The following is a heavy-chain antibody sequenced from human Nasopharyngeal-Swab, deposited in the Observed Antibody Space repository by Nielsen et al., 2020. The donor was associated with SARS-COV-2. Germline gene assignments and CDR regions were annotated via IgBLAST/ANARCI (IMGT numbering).Heavy chain of an antibody. CDR1: GYTFTSYA. CDR2: INAGNGNT. Sequence: ASVKVSCKASGYTFTSYAMHWVRQAPGQGLEWMGWINAGNGNTKYSQKFQGRVTITRDTSASTAYMELSSLRSEDTGVYYCARGDGDSSGWYTNGDYFDYWGQGTLVTVSS. V-gene: IGHV1-3*01. CDR3: ARGDGDSSGWYTNGDYFDY. D-gene: IGHD6-19*01. J-gene: IGHJ4*02.